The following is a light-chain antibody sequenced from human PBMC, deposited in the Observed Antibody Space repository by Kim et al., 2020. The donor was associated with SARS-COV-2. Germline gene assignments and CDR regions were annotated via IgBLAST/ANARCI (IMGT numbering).Light chain of an antibody. Sequence: QSVLTQPPSVSGALGQRVTISCTGSSSNIGADYDVHWYQLLPGAAPKLLIYDDTNRPSGVPERFSGSKSGTSASLAIGGLQAEDEADYYCQSYDFRLRGVVFGAWTQLTVL. CDR3: QSYDFRLRGVV. J-gene: IGLJ2*01. V-gene: IGLV1-40*01. CDR1: SSNIGADYD. CDR2: DDT.